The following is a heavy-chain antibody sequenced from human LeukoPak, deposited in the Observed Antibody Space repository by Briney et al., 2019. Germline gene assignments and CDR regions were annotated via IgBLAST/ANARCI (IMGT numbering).Heavy chain of an antibody. V-gene: IGHV4-4*02. CDR3: AREMLNGSGYFDY. J-gene: IGHJ4*02. D-gene: IGHD3-3*01. CDR2: IYHSGSA. CDR1: DDSITIYY. Sequence: SETLSLTCTVSDDSITIYYWSWVRQPPGKGLEWIGEIYHSGSANYNPSLKSRVTISVDKSKNQFSLKLSSVTAADTAFYYCAREMLNGSGYFDYWGQGTLVTVSS.